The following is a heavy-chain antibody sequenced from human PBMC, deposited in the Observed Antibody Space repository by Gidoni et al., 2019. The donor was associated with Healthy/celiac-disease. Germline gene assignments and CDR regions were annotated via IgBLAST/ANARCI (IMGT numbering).Heavy chain of an antibody. CDR2: ISGSGGTT. Sequence: EVQLLESGGGLVQPGGSLRLSCAASGFTFSSYAMSWVRQAPGKGLGWVSAISGSGGTTYYADSVKGRFTISRDNSKNTLYLQMNSLRAEDTAVYYCAKGPWISHILTGPLDCWGQGTLVTVSS. D-gene: IGHD3-9*01. J-gene: IGHJ4*02. CDR3: AKGPWISHILTGPLDC. V-gene: IGHV3-23*01. CDR1: GFTFSSYA.